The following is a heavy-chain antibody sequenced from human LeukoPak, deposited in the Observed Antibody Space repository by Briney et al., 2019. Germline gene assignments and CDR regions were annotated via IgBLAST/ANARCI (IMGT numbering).Heavy chain of an antibody. CDR3: ARTQLGFDY. Sequence: GESLRLSCAASGFTFTTYWMSWVRQAPGKGLEWVANIKQDGTEKYYVDSVKGRFTISRDNAKNSLYLQMNSLRAEDTAVYYCARTQLGFDYWGQGTLVTVSS. D-gene: IGHD3-16*01. J-gene: IGHJ4*02. V-gene: IGHV3-7*01. CDR1: GFTFTTYW. CDR2: IKQDGTEK.